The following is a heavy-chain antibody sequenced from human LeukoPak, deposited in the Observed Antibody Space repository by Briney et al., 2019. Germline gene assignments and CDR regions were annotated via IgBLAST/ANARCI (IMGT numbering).Heavy chain of an antibody. CDR3: ARALGYCSSTSCPIYYYYGMVV. V-gene: IGHV1-46*01. CDR1: GYTFTSYY. J-gene: IGHJ6*02. D-gene: IGHD2-2*03. CDR2: INPSGGST. Sequence: ASVKVSCKASGYTFTSYYMHWVRQAPGQGLEWMGIINPSGGSTSYAQKFQGRVTMTRDTSTSTVYMELSSLRSEDTAVYYCARALGYCSSTSCPIYYYYGMVVWGQGTTVTVSS.